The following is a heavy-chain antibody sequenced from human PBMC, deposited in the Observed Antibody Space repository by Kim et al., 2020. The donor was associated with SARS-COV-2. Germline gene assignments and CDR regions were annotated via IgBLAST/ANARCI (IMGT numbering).Heavy chain of an antibody. CDR3: ARGTSGVPGIDY. D-gene: IGHD2-8*01. V-gene: IGHV3-74*01. Sequence: GGSLRRSCVASGFTFRSYWRHWVRQVPGKGLVWVSRSNNEGTYTSYADFAKGRFTISRDNTKNTLYLQMNSLRTEDEAVYYCARGTSGVPGIDYWGQGTLVTVSS. CDR2: SNNEGTYT. J-gene: IGHJ4*02. CDR1: GFTFRSYW.